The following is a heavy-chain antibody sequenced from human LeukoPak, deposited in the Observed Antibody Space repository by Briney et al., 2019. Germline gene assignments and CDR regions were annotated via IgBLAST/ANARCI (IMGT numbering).Heavy chain of an antibody. CDR1: GGSISSSSYY. V-gene: IGHV4-39*07. Sequence: PSETLSLTCTVSGGSISSSSYYWGWIRQPPGKGLEWIGSIYYSGSTYYNPSLKSRVTISVGTSKNQFSLKLSSVTAADAAVYYCARGATMIVVVTPDWYFDLWGRGTLVTVSS. CDR3: ARGATMIVVVTPDWYFDL. J-gene: IGHJ2*01. CDR2: IYYSGST. D-gene: IGHD3-22*01.